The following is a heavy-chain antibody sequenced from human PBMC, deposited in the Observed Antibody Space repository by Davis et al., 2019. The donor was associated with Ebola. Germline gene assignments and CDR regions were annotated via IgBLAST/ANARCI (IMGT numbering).Heavy chain of an antibody. D-gene: IGHD2-2*01. CDR2: IYYSGST. CDR1: GGSISSYY. V-gene: IGHV4-59*01. J-gene: IGHJ3*02. CDR3: ARRVPAAAFDI. Sequence: SETLSLTCTVSGGSISSYYWSWIRQPPGKGLEWIGYIYYSGSTNYNPSLKSRVTISVDTSKNQFPLKLSSVTAADTAVYYCARRVPAAAFDIWGQGTMVTVSS.